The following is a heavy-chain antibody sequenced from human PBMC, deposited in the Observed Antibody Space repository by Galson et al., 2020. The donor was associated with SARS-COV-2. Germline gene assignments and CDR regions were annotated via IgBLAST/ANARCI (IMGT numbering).Heavy chain of an antibody. Sequence: SVKVSCKASGGPFSNYTISWVRQAPGQGLEWMGRVIPMLALANYAPKFQARVTITADTSTSTAYMELSSLRSEDTAVYFCARAKGDYYDSSGYYTLDYAFNIWGQGTMVTVSS. D-gene: IGHD3-22*01. J-gene: IGHJ3*02. V-gene: IGHV1-69*02. CDR2: VIPMLALA. CDR3: ARAKGDYYDSSGYYTLDYAFNI. CDR1: GGPFSNYT.